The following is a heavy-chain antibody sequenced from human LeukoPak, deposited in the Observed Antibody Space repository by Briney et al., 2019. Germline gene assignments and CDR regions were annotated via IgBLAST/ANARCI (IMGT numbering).Heavy chain of an antibody. CDR3: ARVAARGGLLLY. D-gene: IGHD6-6*01. Sequence: ASVKVSCKASGGTFSSYAISWVRQAPGQGLEWMGGIIPIFGTANYAQKFQGRVTITADESTSTAYMELSSLRSEDTAVYYCARVAARGGLLLYWGQGTLVTVSS. CDR2: IIPIFGTA. V-gene: IGHV1-69*13. CDR1: GGTFSSYA. J-gene: IGHJ4*02.